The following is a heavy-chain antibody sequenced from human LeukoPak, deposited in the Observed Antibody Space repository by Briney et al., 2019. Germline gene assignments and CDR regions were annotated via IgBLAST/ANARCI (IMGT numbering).Heavy chain of an antibody. CDR1: GFTFSSYN. J-gene: IGHJ3*01. V-gene: IGHV3-48*01. CDR2: ISSSSSII. Sequence: GGSLRLSCAASGFTFSSYNMNWVRQAPGKGLEWVSYISSSSSIIYYADSVKGRFTISRDNSKKTLYLQMDSLRTEDTAFYYCALIGVVIPPDTYDVWGQGTLFTVSS. D-gene: IGHD2-21*01. CDR3: ALIGVVIPPDTYDV.